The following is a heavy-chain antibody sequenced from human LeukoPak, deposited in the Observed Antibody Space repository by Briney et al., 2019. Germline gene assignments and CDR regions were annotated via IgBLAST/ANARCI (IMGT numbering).Heavy chain of an antibody. CDR1: GFTFDDYG. Sequence: GGSLRLSCAASGFTFDDYGMSWVRQAPGKGLEWVASIKQDGSEKYYVDSVKGRFTISRDNAKNSLYLQMNSLRAEDTAVYYCARVNQWGQGTLVTVSS. V-gene: IGHV3-7*01. CDR3: ARVNQ. CDR2: IKQDGSEK. J-gene: IGHJ4*02.